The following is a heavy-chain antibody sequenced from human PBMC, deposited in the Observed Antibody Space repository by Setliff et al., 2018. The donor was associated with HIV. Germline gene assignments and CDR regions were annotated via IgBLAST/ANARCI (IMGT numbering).Heavy chain of an antibody. D-gene: IGHD3-10*01. CDR3: ARDGLWFGGPIGVDY. J-gene: IGHJ4*02. CDR1: GYTFIDYF. Sequence: ASVKVSCKASGYTFIDYFIHWVRQAPGQGLEWMGWISPDNGDTNYAQKLQGRVTMTTDTSTSTAYMELRSLRSDDTAVYYCARDGLWFGGPIGVDYWGQGTLVTVSS. V-gene: IGHV1-18*04. CDR2: ISPDNGDT.